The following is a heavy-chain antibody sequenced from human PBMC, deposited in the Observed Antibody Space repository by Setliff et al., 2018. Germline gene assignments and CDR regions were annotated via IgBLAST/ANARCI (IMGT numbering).Heavy chain of an antibody. CDR2: LKQDASEK. CDR1: GFTFSTYW. D-gene: IGHD3-10*01. J-gene: IGHJ6*02. V-gene: IGHV3-7*01. Sequence: GGSLRLSCAASGFTFSTYWMSWVRQAPGKGLEWVANLKQDASEKWYVDSVKGRFTISRDNAKNSLDLQMDSLRAEDTALYYCVRDHGSGSWAPGGMDVWGQGTTVTVSS. CDR3: VRDHGSGSWAPGGMDV.